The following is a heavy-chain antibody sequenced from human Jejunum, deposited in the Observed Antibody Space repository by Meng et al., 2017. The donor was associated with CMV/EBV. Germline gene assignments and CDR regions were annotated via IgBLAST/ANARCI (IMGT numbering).Heavy chain of an antibody. CDR3: AKGPSGYSPYYFDY. Sequence: SGFRFNSYAMSWVRQAPGKGLEWVAFIRYDGSNKYYADSVKGRFTISRDNSKNTLYLQMNSLRAEDTAVYSCAKGPSGYSPYYFDYWGQGTLVTVSS. CDR2: IRYDGSNK. CDR1: GFRFNSYA. D-gene: IGHD3-3*01. J-gene: IGHJ4*02. V-gene: IGHV3-30*02.